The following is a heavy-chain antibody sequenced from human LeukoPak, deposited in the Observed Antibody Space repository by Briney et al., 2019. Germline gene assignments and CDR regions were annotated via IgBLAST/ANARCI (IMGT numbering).Heavy chain of an antibody. Sequence: SQTLSLTCTVSGGSISSGSYYWTWIRQPAGKGLEWIGRIYTSGSTNHTPSLKSRVTLSLDTSKNQFSLKLSSVTAADTAVYFCARERTDTSMDYWGQGTLVTVSS. CDR3: ARERTDTSMDY. V-gene: IGHV4-61*02. CDR1: GGSISSGSYY. D-gene: IGHD5-18*01. J-gene: IGHJ4*02. CDR2: IYTSGST.